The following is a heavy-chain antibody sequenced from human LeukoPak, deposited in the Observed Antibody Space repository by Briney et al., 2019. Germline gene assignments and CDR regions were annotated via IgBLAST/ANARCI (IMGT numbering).Heavy chain of an antibody. CDR2: FDPEDGET. CDR1: GYTLIELS. D-gene: IGHD3-9*01. J-gene: IGHJ4*02. CDR3: ARGGYYNILTNFRSRISGFDY. V-gene: IGHV1-24*01. Sequence: ASVKVSCKVSGYTLIELSMHWVRQAPGKGLEWMGGFDPEDGETIYAQKFQGRVTMTEDTSTDTAYMELSSLRAEDTAVYYCARGGYYNILTNFRSRISGFDYWGQGTLVTVSS.